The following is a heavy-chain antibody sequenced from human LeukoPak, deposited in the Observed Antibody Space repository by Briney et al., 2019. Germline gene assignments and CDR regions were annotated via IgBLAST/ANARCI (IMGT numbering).Heavy chain of an antibody. Sequence: ASVKVSCKASGYAFTGYYMHWVRQAPGQGLEWMGWINPNSGGTNYAQKFQGRVTMTRDTSISTAYMELSRLRSDDTAVYYCARDLSGYCSSTSCPISNWFDPWGQGTLVTVSS. CDR2: INPNSGGT. CDR3: ARDLSGYCSSTSCPISNWFDP. CDR1: GYAFTGYY. D-gene: IGHD2-2*01. J-gene: IGHJ5*02. V-gene: IGHV1-2*02.